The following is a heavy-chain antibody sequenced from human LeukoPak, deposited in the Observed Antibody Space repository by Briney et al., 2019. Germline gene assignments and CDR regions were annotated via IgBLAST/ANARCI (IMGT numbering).Heavy chain of an antibody. V-gene: IGHV3-23*01. CDR2: ISDTGGRT. Sequence: GGSLRLSCAVSGITLSNYGMTWVRQAPGKGLEWVAGISDTGGRTNYADSVKGRFTISRDNPKNTLYLQMNSLRVEDTAVYFCAKRGVVIRVILVGFHKEAYYFDSWGQGALVTVSS. J-gene: IGHJ4*02. CDR1: GITLSNYG. CDR3: AKRGVVIRVILVGFHKEAYYFDS. D-gene: IGHD3-22*01.